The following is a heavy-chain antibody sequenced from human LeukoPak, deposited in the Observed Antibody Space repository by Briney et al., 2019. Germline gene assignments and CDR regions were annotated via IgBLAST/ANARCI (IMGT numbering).Heavy chain of an antibody. CDR2: IYHSGST. Sequence: SGTLSLTCAVSGGSISISNSDWWSWVRQPPGKGLEWIGEIYHSGSTNYNPSLKSRVTISVDKSKNQFSLKLSSVTAADTAVYYCARDLHGGNSFTSDWYFDLWGRGTLVTVSS. D-gene: IGHD4-23*01. CDR1: GGSISISNSDW. CDR3: ARDLHGGNSFTSDWYFDL. V-gene: IGHV4-4*02. J-gene: IGHJ2*01.